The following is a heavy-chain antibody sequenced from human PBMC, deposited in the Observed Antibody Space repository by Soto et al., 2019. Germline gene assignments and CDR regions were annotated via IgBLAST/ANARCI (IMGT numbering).Heavy chain of an antibody. CDR3: ANYDSSGYYLPPFDY. V-gene: IGHV3-23*01. CDR2: ISGSGGST. D-gene: IGHD3-22*01. CDR1: GFTFSSYA. J-gene: IGHJ4*02. Sequence: GGSLRLSCAASGFTFSSYAMSWVRQAPGKGLEWVSAISGSGGSTYYADSVKGRFTISRDNSKNTLYLQMNSLRAEDTAVYYCANYDSSGYYLPPFDYWGQGTLVTVSS.